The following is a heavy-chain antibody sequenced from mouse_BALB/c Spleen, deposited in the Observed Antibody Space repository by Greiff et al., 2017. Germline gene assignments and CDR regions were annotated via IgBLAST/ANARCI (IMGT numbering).Heavy chain of an antibody. V-gene: IGHV5-4*02. Sequence: EVKVVESGGGLVKPGGSLKLSCAASGFTFSDYYMYWVRQTPEKRLEWVATISDGGSYTYYPDSVKGRFTISRDNAKNNLYLQMSSLKSEDTAMYYCARDRDLYDYDGGGYAMDDWGQGTSVTVSS. D-gene: IGHD2-4*01. CDR3: ARDRDLYDYDGGGYAMDD. CDR1: GFTFSDYY. J-gene: IGHJ4*01. CDR2: ISDGGSYT.